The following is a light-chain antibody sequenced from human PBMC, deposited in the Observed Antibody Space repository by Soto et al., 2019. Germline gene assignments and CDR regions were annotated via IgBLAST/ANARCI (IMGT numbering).Light chain of an antibody. V-gene: IGKV3-11*01. Sequence: EVVLTQSPVTLSLSPGERATLSCRASQSVQSYLAWYQQKPCQAPRLLIYDSSNRATGVPARFSGSGSGTDFTLTISTLEPEDFAVYYCQHRSSWPVTFGQGTRLEIK. CDR3: QHRSSWPVT. CDR2: DSS. J-gene: IGKJ5*01. CDR1: QSVQSY.